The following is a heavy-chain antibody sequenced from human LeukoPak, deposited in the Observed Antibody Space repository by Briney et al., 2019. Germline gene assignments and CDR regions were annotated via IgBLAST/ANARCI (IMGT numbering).Heavy chain of an antibody. CDR3: ARDEYLAAFDI. CDR2: IHDSGST. V-gene: IGHV4-30-4*07. Sequence: SETLSLTCAVSGDSISSGGYSWSWIRQTPGKGLEWIAYIHDSGSTYNNPSLKSRLSISIDTSKNQFSLKLSSVTAADTAVYYCARDEYLAAFDIWGQGTMVTVSS. D-gene: IGHD2-2*02. CDR1: GDSISSGGYS. J-gene: IGHJ3*02.